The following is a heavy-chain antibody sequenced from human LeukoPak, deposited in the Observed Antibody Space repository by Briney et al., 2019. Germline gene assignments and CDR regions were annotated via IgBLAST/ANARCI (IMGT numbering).Heavy chain of an antibody. J-gene: IGHJ6*02. Sequence: ASVKVSYKASGYTFTGFSISWVRQAPGQGLEWMGWINTHNGNTKYTQKFQGRVTMTRDKFTSTAYMELTSLTSDDTAVYYCARDDAPAGSESYCRRISCYLGRLDVWGQGTTITVSS. V-gene: IGHV1-18*01. CDR3: ARDDAPAGSESYCRRISCYLGRLDV. D-gene: IGHD2-2*01. CDR1: GYTFTGFS. CDR2: INTHNGNT.